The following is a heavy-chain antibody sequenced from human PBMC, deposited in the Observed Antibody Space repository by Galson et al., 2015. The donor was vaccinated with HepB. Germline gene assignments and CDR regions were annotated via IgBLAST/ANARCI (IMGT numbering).Heavy chain of an antibody. V-gene: IGHV3-15*01. CDR3: TTGARGFDP. CDR2: IKSETHGGTS. Sequence: SLRLSCAASGFTFSSAWMSWVRQAPGKGLEWVGRIKSETHGGTSDYAAPVKGRFTISRDDSKNTLFLQMNSLKTEDTAVYYCTTGARGFDPWGQGSLVTVSS. D-gene: IGHD3-10*01. CDR1: GFTFSSAW. J-gene: IGHJ5*02.